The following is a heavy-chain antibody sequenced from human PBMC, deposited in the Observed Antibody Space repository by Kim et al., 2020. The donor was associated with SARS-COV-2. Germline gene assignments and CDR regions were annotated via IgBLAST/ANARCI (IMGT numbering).Heavy chain of an antibody. J-gene: IGHJ4*02. D-gene: IGHD6-19*01. Sequence: KYAGSGKGRFIISRDNAESTLYLQMNRLRVEETAVYYCVKGAGREWLGVDSWGQGTLVTVSS. CDR3: VKGAGREWLGVDS. V-gene: IGHV3-74*01.